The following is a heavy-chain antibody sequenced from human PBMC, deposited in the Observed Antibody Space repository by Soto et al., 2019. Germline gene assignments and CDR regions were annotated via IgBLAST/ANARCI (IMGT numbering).Heavy chain of an antibody. CDR3: ARVRQLVGYLYYHMDV. Sequence: ASVKVSCKASGYTFTNYGITGVRQAPGQGLEWMGWISAYNGDTHYTQRLQGRVTMTTDTSTSTAYMELRGLRSDDTAVYYCARVRQLVGYLYYHMDVWGKGTTVTVSS. D-gene: IGHD6-6*01. V-gene: IGHV1-18*01. CDR2: ISAYNGDT. J-gene: IGHJ6*03. CDR1: GYTFTNYG.